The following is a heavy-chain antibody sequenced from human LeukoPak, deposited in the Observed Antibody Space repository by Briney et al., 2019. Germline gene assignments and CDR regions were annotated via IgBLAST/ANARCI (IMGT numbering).Heavy chain of an antibody. CDR2: IYSGGST. CDR3: ARDQWFDP. V-gene: IGHV3-53*01. Sequence: GGSLRLSCAASGFTVSSNYMSWVRQAPGQGLEWVSVIYSGGSTYYAGSVKGRFTISRDNSKSTLYLQMISLRAEDTAVYYCARDQWFDPWGQGTLVTVSS. CDR1: GFTVSSNY. J-gene: IGHJ5*02.